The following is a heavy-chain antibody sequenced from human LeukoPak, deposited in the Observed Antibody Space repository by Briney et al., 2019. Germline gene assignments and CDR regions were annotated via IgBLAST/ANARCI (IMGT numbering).Heavy chain of an antibody. D-gene: IGHD2-2*01. Sequence: PGGSLRLSCAASGFTFSSYAMSWVRQAPGEGLEWVSAISGSGGSTYYADSVKGRFTISRDNSKNTLYLQMNSLRAEDTAVYYCAKDLGVGYCSSTSCLTYYFDYWGQGTLVTVSS. CDR2: ISGSGGST. CDR1: GFTFSSYA. CDR3: AKDLGVGYCSSTSCLTYYFDY. J-gene: IGHJ4*02. V-gene: IGHV3-23*01.